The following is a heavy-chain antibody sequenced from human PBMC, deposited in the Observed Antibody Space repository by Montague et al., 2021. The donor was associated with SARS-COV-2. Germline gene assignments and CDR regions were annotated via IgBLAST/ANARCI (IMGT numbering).Heavy chain of an antibody. CDR1: GDSISSGGYY. D-gene: IGHD2-8*01. Sequence: TLSLTCTVSGDSISSGGYYWSWIRQHPGKGLEWMGYIYFRGSTNYNPSLKSRLLISVDTSKNRFSLKLSSVTAADTAVCYCARGERVMVDGYGMDVWGQGTTVTVSS. J-gene: IGHJ6*02. CDR3: ARGERVMVDGYGMDV. CDR2: IYFRGST. V-gene: IGHV4-31*03.